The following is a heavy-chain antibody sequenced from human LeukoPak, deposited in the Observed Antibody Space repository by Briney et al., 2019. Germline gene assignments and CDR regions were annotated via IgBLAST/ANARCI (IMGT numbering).Heavy chain of an antibody. CDR1: GFTFSGPG. CDR2: IRYDGSNK. D-gene: IGHD3-3*01. V-gene: IGHV3-30*02. J-gene: IGHJ4*02. CDR3: ARDYDFWSGYYSPTRGYFGY. Sequence: GGSLRLSCAASGFTFSGPGMHWVRQAPGKGLEWVTFIRYDGSNKYYTDSVKGRFTIPRDNSKNTLYLQMDSLRAEDTAVYYCARDYDFWSGYYSPTRGYFGYWGQGTLVTVSS.